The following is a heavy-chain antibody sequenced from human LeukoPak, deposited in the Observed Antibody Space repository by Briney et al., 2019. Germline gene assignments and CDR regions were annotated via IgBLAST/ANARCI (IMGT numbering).Heavy chain of an antibody. Sequence: GRSLRLSCAASALTFSSYWMSWVRQAPGKGLEWVATIKQDGSEKHYVDSVEGRFTISRDNAKNSLYLQMNSPRAEDTAVYYCAKMVGSSCALFDYWGQGTLVTVSS. CDR1: ALTFSSYW. D-gene: IGHD6-13*01. V-gene: IGHV3-7*01. CDR2: IKQDGSEK. J-gene: IGHJ4*02. CDR3: AKMVGSSCALFDY.